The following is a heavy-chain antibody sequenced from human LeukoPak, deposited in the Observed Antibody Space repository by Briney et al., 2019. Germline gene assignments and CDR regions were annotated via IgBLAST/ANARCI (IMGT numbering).Heavy chain of an antibody. J-gene: IGHJ4*02. CDR1: GFTFSSYS. CDR3: ATGFWGYCSRNSCPLDN. D-gene: IGHD2-2*01. V-gene: IGHV3-48*01. CDR2: IISTGSTT. Sequence: GGSLRLSCAASGFTFSSYSMNWVRQAPGKGLEWISYIISTGSTTSYADSVKGRFTISRDNANNSVSLQMSSLRAEDTAVYYCATGFWGYCSRNSCPLDNWGQGTLVTVAS.